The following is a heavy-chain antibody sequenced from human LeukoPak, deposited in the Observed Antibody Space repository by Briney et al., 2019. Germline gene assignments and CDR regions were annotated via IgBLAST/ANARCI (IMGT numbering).Heavy chain of an antibody. CDR3: AKTGKRGYYDILTGSRLDY. CDR2: ISGSRGST. D-gene: IGHD3-9*01. V-gene: IGHV3-23*01. J-gene: IGHJ4*02. CDR1: GFTFSSYA. Sequence: GGSLRLSCAASGFTFSSYAMSWVRQAPGKGLEWVSAISGSRGSTYYADSVKGRFTISRDNSKNTLYLQMNSLRAEDTAVYYCAKTGKRGYYDILTGSRLDYWGQGTLVTVSS.